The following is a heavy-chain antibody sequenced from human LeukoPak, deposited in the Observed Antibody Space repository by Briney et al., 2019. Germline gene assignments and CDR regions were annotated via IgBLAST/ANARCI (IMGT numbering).Heavy chain of an antibody. CDR1: GFTFSSYA. D-gene: IGHD2-2*02. CDR2: ISGSGTNT. Sequence: GGSLRLSCAASGFTFSSYAMSWVRQAPGKGLEWVSAISGSGTNTYYADSVKGRFTISRDNSKNSLYLQMNSLRAEDTAVYYCVRDSYTNTWHFQEKDYWGQGTLVTVAS. CDR3: VRDSYTNTWHFQEKDY. J-gene: IGHJ4*02. V-gene: IGHV3-23*01.